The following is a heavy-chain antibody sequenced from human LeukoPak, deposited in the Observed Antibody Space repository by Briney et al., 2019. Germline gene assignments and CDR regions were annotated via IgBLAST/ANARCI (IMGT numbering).Heavy chain of an antibody. D-gene: IGHD1-1*01. J-gene: IGHJ4*02. V-gene: IGHV4-31*03. CDR2: IYNSGNT. CDR3: ARGPPVSQLEPSGAAD. Sequence: SETLSLTCTVSGDSIRNGGYYWTWIRQFPGKGLEWIGYIYNSGNTFYNPSLRSRVTISVDTSKSQFSLNLRSVTAADTAVYYCARGPPVSQLEPSGAADWGQGTLVTVSS. CDR1: GDSIRNGGYY.